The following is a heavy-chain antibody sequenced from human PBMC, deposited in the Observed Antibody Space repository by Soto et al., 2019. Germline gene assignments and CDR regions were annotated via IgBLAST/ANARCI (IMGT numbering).Heavy chain of an antibody. Sequence: ASVKVSCKASVYSFTGYYMYLLRQAPRQAREWMGWINPNSGGTNYAQKFQGRVTMTRDTSISTAYMELSRLRSDDTAVYYCARDRDGSGSYYIRPWFDPWGQGTLVTVSS. J-gene: IGHJ5*02. CDR1: VYSFTGYY. CDR3: ARDRDGSGSYYIRPWFDP. CDR2: INPNSGGT. D-gene: IGHD3-10*01. V-gene: IGHV1-2*02.